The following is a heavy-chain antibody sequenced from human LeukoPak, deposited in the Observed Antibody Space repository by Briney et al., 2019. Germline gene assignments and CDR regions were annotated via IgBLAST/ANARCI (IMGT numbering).Heavy chain of an antibody. CDR1: GFTFSSYA. V-gene: IGHV3-30-3*01. CDR2: ISYDGSNK. J-gene: IGHJ4*02. Sequence: GALRLSCAASGFTFSSYAMHWVRQAPGKGLEWVAVISYDGSNKYYADSVKGRFTISRDNSKNTLYLQMNSLRAEDTAVYYCAKGPYYDFWSGHTPGSYVDYWGQGTLVTVSS. CDR3: AKGPYYDFWSGHTPGSYVDY. D-gene: IGHD3-3*01.